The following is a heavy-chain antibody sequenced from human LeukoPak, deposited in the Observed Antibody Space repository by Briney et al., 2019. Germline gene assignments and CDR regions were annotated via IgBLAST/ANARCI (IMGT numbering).Heavy chain of an antibody. CDR1: GGSISSSSYY. V-gene: IGHV4-39*01. CDR3: ARHIGYGDSGIDP. CDR2: IYYSGST. D-gene: IGHD4-17*01. J-gene: IGHJ5*02. Sequence: SETLSLTCTVSGGSISSSSYYWGWIRQPQGKGLEWIGSIYYSGSTYYNPSLKSRVTISVDTSKNQFSLKLSSVTAADTAVYYCARHIGYGDSGIDPWGQGTLVTVSS.